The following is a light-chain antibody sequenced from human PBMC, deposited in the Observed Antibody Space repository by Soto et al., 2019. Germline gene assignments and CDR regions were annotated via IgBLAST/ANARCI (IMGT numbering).Light chain of an antibody. CDR2: TND. V-gene: IGLV1-47*02. J-gene: IGLJ1*01. CDR1: SSNIGINY. CDR3: AVWDDSLSAYV. Sequence: VLTQPPSASGTPGQRATISCSGSSSNIGINYVYWYQQRPGTAPKLLIYTNDQRPSGVPDRFSGSKSGTSASLAISGLRSEDEGDYDCAVWDDSLSAYVFGTGTKVTVL.